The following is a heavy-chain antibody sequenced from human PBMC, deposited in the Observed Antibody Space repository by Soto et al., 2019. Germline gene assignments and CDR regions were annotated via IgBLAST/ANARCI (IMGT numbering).Heavy chain of an antibody. J-gene: IGHJ4*02. D-gene: IGHD2-8*01. Sequence: AASVKVSCKASGYTFTSYYMHWVRQAPGQGLEWMGIINAGNGNTKYSQKFQGRVTITRDTSASTAYMELSSLRSEDTAVYYCAREEYAEGFDYWGQGTLVTVSS. V-gene: IGHV1-3*01. CDR1: GYTFTSYY. CDR2: INAGNGNT. CDR3: AREEYAEGFDY.